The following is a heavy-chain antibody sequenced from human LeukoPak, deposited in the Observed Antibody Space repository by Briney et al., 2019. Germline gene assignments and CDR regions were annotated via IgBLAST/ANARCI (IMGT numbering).Heavy chain of an antibody. CDR3: ARALHSGSYEDY. CDR1: GGSFSGYY. CDR2: INHSGST. V-gene: IGHV4-34*01. D-gene: IGHD1-26*01. J-gene: IGHJ4*02. Sequence: SETLSLTCAVYGGSFSGYYWSWIRQPPGKGLERIGEINHSGSTNYNPSLKSRVTISVDTSKNQFSLKLSSVTAADTAVYYCARALHSGSYEDYWGQGTLVTVSS.